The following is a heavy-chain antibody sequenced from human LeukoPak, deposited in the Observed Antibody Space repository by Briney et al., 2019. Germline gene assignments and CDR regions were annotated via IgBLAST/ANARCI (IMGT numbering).Heavy chain of an antibody. CDR1: GYTFTSYY. CDR2: INPSGGST. Sequence: ASVKVSCKASGYTFTSYYMHWVRQAPGQGLEWMGIINPSGGSTSYAQKFQGRVTMTRDTSTSTVYMELSSLRSEDTAVYYCARGPGRDILTGSLDYWGQGTLVTVSP. J-gene: IGHJ4*02. CDR3: ARGPGRDILTGSLDY. V-gene: IGHV1-46*01. D-gene: IGHD3-9*01.